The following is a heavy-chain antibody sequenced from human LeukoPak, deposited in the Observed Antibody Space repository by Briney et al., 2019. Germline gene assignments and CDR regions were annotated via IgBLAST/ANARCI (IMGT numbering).Heavy chain of an antibody. CDR2: IYHSGST. CDR3: AKGAKNEAYFDGFDY. Sequence: SETLSLTCTVSGYSISSGYYWGWIRQPPGKGLEWIGSIYHSGSTYYNPSLKSRVTISVDTSKNQFSLKLSSVTAADTAVYYRAKGAKNEAYFDGFDYWGQGTLVTVSS. D-gene: IGHD3-9*01. V-gene: IGHV4-38-2*02. CDR1: GYSISSGYY. J-gene: IGHJ4*02.